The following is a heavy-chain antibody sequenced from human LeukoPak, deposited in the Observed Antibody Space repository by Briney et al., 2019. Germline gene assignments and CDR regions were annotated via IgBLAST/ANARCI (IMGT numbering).Heavy chain of an antibody. Sequence: ASVKVSCKASGYTFTSYDINWVRQATGQGLEWMGWMNPNSGNTGYAQKFLGRVTITRNTSINTAYMELSSLKSEDTAVYYCARVRDGYNDAYDIWGQGTMVTVSS. V-gene: IGHV1-8*03. CDR3: ARVRDGYNDAYDI. CDR2: MNPNSGNT. D-gene: IGHD5-24*01. J-gene: IGHJ3*02. CDR1: GYTFTSYD.